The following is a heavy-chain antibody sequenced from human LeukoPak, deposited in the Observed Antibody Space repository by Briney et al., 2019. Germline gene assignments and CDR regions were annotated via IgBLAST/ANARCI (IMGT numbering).Heavy chain of an antibody. D-gene: IGHD2-15*01. Sequence: SETLSLTCAVSGGSISSSNWWSWVRQPPGKGLEWIGEIYHSGSTNYNPSLKSRVTISVDKSKNQFSLKLSSVTAADTAVYYCARVHPGYCSGGSCYSYRAFDIWGQGTMVTVSS. J-gene: IGHJ3*02. CDR1: GGSISSSNW. V-gene: IGHV4-4*02. CDR2: IYHSGST. CDR3: ARVHPGYCSGGSCYSYRAFDI.